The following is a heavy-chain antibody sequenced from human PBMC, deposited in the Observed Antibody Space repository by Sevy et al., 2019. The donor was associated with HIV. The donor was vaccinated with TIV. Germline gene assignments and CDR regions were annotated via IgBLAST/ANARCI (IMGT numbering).Heavy chain of an antibody. CDR1: AFTFSRYW. V-gene: IGHV3-7*01. J-gene: IGHJ4*02. CDR3: ARDSGSYYINY. Sequence: GGSLRLSCAASAFTFSRYWMGWVRQAPGKGLEWVANIKQDGSQKYYVDSVKGRFTISRDNAKNSLYLQMNSLRAEDTAVYYCARDSGSYYINYWGQGALVTVSS. CDR2: IKQDGSQK. D-gene: IGHD1-26*01.